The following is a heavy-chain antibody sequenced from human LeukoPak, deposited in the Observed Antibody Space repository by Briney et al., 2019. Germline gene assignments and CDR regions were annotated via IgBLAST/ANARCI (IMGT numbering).Heavy chain of an antibody. Sequence: SVKVSCKASGGTFSSYAISWVRQAPGQGLEWMGGIIPIFGTANYAQKFQGRVMITADESTSTAYMELSSLRSEDTAVYYCARESGYSYGSLDYWGQGTLVTVSS. D-gene: IGHD5-18*01. CDR3: ARESGYSYGSLDY. CDR1: GGTFSSYA. J-gene: IGHJ4*02. CDR2: IIPIFGTA. V-gene: IGHV1-69*01.